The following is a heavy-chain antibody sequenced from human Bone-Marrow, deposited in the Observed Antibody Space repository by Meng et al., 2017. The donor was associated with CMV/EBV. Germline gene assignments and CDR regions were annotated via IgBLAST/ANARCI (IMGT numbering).Heavy chain of an antibody. Sequence: GESLKISCAASGFTFSSYAIYWVRQAPGKGLEWVAYIRHDGSKMYYGDSIKGRFTISRDNSKNTVSLQMNNLRPEDTAVYYCAKDQLPIYHYYGMDVWGQGTMVTVYS. J-gene: IGHJ6*02. D-gene: IGHD1-7*01. CDR1: GFTFSSYA. CDR3: AKDQLPIYHYYGMDV. V-gene: IGHV3-30*02. CDR2: IRHDGSKM.